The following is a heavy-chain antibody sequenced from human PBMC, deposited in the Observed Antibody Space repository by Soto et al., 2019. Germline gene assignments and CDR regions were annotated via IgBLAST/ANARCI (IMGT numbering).Heavy chain of an antibody. Sequence: SVKVSCKASGGTFSSSGFSWVRQAPGQGLEWMGMIVPSLDTTNYAQKFQARVTITADEVTSTAYMELRSLRSEDTAVYYCARDLWYYYDSSGYYPYGMDVWGQGTTVTVSS. CDR3: ARDLWYYYDSSGYYPYGMDV. CDR1: GGTFSSSG. CDR2: IVPSLDTT. V-gene: IGHV1-69*11. D-gene: IGHD3-22*01. J-gene: IGHJ6*02.